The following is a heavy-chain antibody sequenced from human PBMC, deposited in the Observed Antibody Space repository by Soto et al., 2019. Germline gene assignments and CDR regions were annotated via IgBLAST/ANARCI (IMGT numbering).Heavy chain of an antibody. V-gene: IGHV4-34*01. CDR2: INDSGNT. CDR1: GGSFSGYQ. J-gene: IGHJ6*03. Sequence: QVQLQQWGAGLLKPSETLSLTCAVYGGSFSGYQWSWIRQTPGKGLEWIGEINDSGNTNYNPSLKSRVTILLDTPTKQFSLKLSSVTAAHSAVYYCARGVILWFGELSPRGGYHYYMDVWGKGTTVTVSS. D-gene: IGHD3-10*01. CDR3: ARGVILWFGELSPRGGYHYYMDV.